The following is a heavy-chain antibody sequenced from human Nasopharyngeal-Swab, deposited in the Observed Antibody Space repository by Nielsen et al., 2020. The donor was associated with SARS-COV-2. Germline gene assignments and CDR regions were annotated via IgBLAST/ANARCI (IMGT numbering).Heavy chain of an antibody. J-gene: IGHJ6*02. CDR1: GGSISSYY. CDR3: ARDMMVVAATPSYYYYYGMDV. Sequence: SETLSLTCTVSGGSISSYYWSWIRQPPGKGLEWIRYIYYSGSTNYNPSLKSRVTISVDTSKNQFSLKLSSVTAADTAVYYCARDMMVVAATPSYYYYYGMDVWGQGTTVTVSS. D-gene: IGHD2-15*01. CDR2: IYYSGST. V-gene: IGHV4-59*12.